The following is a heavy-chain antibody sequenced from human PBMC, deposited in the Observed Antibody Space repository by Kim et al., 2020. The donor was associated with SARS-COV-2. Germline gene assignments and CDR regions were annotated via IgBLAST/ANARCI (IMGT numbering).Heavy chain of an antibody. Sequence: SETLSLTCTVSGGSISSSSYYWGWIRQPPGKGLEWIGSIYYSGSTYYNPSLKSRVTISVDTSKNQFSLKLSSVTAADTAVYYCASVPNWGIWWLDPWGQGTLVTVSS. CDR3: ASVPNWGIWWLDP. CDR1: GGSISSSSYY. D-gene: IGHD7-27*01. J-gene: IGHJ5*02. V-gene: IGHV4-39*01. CDR2: IYYSGST.